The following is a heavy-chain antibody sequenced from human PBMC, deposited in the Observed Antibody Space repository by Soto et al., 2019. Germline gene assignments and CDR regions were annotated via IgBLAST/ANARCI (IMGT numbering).Heavy chain of an antibody. CDR1: GGSFSGYY. CDR3: ARGRTYYDILTFPDYYYYMDV. Sequence: SETLSLTCAVYGGSFSGYYWSWIRQPPGKGLEWIGEINHSGSTNYNPSLKSRVTISVDTSKNQFSLKLSSVTAADTAVYYCARGRTYYDILTFPDYYYYMDVWGKGTTVTVSS. J-gene: IGHJ6*03. V-gene: IGHV4-34*01. CDR2: INHSGST. D-gene: IGHD3-9*01.